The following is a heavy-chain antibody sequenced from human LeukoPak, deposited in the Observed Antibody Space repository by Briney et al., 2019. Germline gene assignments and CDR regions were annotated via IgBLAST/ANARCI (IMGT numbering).Heavy chain of an antibody. CDR1: GFSFSAYW. D-gene: IGHD2-15*01. V-gene: IGHV3-7*01. J-gene: IGHJ4*02. CDR3: ARFGYVAAVDV. CDR2: INPAGSET. Sequence: GGSLRLSCAASGFSFSAYWMTWGRQAPGTGREWVANINPAGSETYYVDTVKGRFSISRDNAKNLVYLQMNSLRAEDTAVYHCARFGYVAAVDVWGQGTPVTVSS.